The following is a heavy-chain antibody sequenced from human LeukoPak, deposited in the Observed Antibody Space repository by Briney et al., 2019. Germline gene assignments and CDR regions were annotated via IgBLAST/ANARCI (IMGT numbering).Heavy chain of an antibody. CDR1: GPTFSSYA. Sequence: PGGSLRLSCAASGPTFSSYAMNWVRQAPGRGLEWVSGFSGSGGTTYYADSVKGRFTISRDNSKNTLYLQMNSLRAEDTAVYYCANGNRCTSPNCLGYYYFYMDVWGKGTTVTVSS. D-gene: IGHD2-8*01. CDR2: FSGSGGTT. J-gene: IGHJ6*03. CDR3: ANGNRCTSPNCLGYYYFYMDV. V-gene: IGHV3-23*01.